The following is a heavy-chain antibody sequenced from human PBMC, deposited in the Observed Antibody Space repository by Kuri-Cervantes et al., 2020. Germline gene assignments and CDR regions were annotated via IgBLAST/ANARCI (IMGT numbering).Heavy chain of an antibody. CDR2: IKQDGSEK. CDR1: GFTLSYYY. CDR3: ARDDVTTSGLVYYYGMDV. J-gene: IGHJ6*02. V-gene: IGHV3-7*01. Sequence: GESLKISCAASGFTLSYYYMSGVRQAPGKGLEWVANIKQDGSEKYYVDSVKGRFTISRDNAKNSLYLQMNSLRAEDTAVYYCARDDVTTSGLVYYYGMDVWGQGTTVTVSS. D-gene: IGHD3/OR15-3a*01.